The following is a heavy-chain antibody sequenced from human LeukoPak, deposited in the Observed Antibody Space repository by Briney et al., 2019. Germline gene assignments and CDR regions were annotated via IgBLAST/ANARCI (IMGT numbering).Heavy chain of an antibody. J-gene: IGHJ3*02. CDR3: ARGGLAAANDAFDI. Sequence: GGSLRLSCAASGFTFSSYGMHWVRQAPGKGLEWVAFIRYDGSNKYYADSVKGRFTISRDNSKNTLYLQMNSLRAEDTAVYYCARGGLAAANDAFDIWGQGTMVTVTS. CDR1: GFTFSSYG. CDR2: IRYDGSNK. D-gene: IGHD6-13*01. V-gene: IGHV3-30*02.